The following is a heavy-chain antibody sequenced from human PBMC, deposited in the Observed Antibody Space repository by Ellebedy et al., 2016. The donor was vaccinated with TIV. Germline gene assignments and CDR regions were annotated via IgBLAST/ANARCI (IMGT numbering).Heavy chain of an antibody. Sequence: AASVKVSCKASGYTFINYYMHWVRQAPGQGLEWMGIIEPSGGTTIYAQKFQGRVTMTRDTSTITVYMELTSLRAEDTAVYYCAKWRWWQSEFDFWGQGTLVTVSS. CDR3: AKWRWWQSEFDF. V-gene: IGHV1-46*01. CDR2: IEPSGGTT. J-gene: IGHJ4*02. CDR1: GYTFINYY. D-gene: IGHD5-12*01.